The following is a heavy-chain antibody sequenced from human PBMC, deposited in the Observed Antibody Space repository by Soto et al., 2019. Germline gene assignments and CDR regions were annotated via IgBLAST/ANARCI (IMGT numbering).Heavy chain of an antibody. D-gene: IGHD3-22*01. V-gene: IGHV3-48*03. CDR2: ISSSGSTI. CDR1: GFTFSSYE. CDR3: ATCRESYDSSGYLFDY. Sequence: LRLSCAASGFTFSSYEMNWVRQAPGKGLEWVSYISSSGSTIYYADSVKGRFTISRDNAKNSLYLQMNSLRAEDTAVYYCATCRESYDSSGYLFDYWGQGTLVTVSS. J-gene: IGHJ4*02.